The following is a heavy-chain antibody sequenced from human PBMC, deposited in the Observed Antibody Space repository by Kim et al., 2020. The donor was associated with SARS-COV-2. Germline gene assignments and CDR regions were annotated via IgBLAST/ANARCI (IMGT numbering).Heavy chain of an antibody. CDR1: GGSISSSSYY. V-gene: IGHV4-39*07. J-gene: IGHJ4*02. CDR2: IYYSGST. D-gene: IGHD2-2*01. Sequence: SETLSLTCTVSGGSISSSSYYWGWIRQPPGKGLEWIGSIYYSGSTYYNPSLKSQVTISVDTSKNQFSLKLSSVTAADTAVYYCARVPYCSSTSCYFFFDYWGQGTLVTVSS. CDR3: ARVPYCSSTSCYFFFDY.